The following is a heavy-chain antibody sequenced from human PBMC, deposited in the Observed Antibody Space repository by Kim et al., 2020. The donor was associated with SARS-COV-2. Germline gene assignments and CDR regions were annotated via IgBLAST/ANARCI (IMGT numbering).Heavy chain of an antibody. CDR2: INHSGST. CDR1: GGSFSGYY. D-gene: IGHD6-19*01. CDR3: ARGGEQWLRRRNFDY. Sequence: SETLSLTCAVYGGSFSGYYWSWIRQPPGKGLEWIGEINHSGSTNYNPSLKSRVTISVDTSKNQFSLKLSSVTAADTAVYYCARGGEQWLRRRNFDYWGQGTLVTVSS. V-gene: IGHV4-34*01. J-gene: IGHJ4*02.